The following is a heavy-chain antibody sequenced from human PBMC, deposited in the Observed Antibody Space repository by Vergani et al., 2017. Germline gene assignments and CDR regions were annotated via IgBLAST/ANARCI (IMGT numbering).Heavy chain of an antibody. Sequence: QVQLQVSGPGLVKPSETLSLTCTVSGGSISSYYWSWIRQPPGKGLEWIGYIYYSGSTNYNPSLKSRVTISVDTSKNQFSLKLSSVTAADTAVYYCARNYDSGPPHDYWGQGTLVTVSS. CDR1: GGSISSYY. CDR3: ARNYDSGPPHDY. V-gene: IGHV4-59*01. CDR2: IYYSGST. J-gene: IGHJ4*02. D-gene: IGHD3-22*01.